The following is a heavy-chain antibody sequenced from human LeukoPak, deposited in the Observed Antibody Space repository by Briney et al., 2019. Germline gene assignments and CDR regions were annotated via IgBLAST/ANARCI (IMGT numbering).Heavy chain of an antibody. D-gene: IGHD6-13*01. CDR1: GFTFSSYS. CDR3: ARVGYSSSWYGAFDI. CDR2: ISSSSSII. V-gene: IGHV3-48*01. J-gene: IGHJ3*02. Sequence: GSLRLSCAASGFTFSSYSMNWVRQAPGKGLEWVSYISSSSSIIYYADSVKGRFTISRDNAKNSLYLQMNSLRAEDTAVYYCARVGYSSSWYGAFDIWGQGTMVTVSS.